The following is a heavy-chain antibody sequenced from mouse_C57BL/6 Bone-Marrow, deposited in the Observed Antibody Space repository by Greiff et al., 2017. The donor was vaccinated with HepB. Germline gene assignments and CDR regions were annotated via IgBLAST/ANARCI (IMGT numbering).Heavy chain of an antibody. V-gene: IGHV14-4*01. D-gene: IGHD1-2*01. J-gene: IGHJ2*01. Sequence: EVQLQQSGAELVRPGASVKLSCTASGFNIKDDYMHWVKQRPEQGLEWIGWIDPENGDTEYASKFQGKATITADTSSNTAYLQLSSLTSEDTAVYYCATRLRNYFDYWGQGTTLTVSS. CDR2: IDPENGDT. CDR3: ATRLRNYFDY. CDR1: GFNIKDDY.